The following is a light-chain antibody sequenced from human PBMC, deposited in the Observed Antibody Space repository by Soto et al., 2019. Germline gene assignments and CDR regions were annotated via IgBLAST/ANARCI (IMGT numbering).Light chain of an antibody. CDR1: QSVSNSY. CDR2: AAS. V-gene: IGKV3-20*01. J-gene: IGKJ1*01. Sequence: EIVLTQSPGILSLSPGERATLSCRASQSVSNSYLAWYQQKPGQAPRLLMYAASNRATGIPDRFSGSGSGTDFTLTINRLEPEDFAVYYCQQFPTWTFGQGTKVEIK. CDR3: QQFPTWT.